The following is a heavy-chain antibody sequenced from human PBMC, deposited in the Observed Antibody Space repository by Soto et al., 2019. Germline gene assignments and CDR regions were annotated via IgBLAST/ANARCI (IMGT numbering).Heavy chain of an antibody. J-gene: IGHJ3*02. CDR2: TYYRSKWYN. Sequence: SQTLSLTCAISGDSVSSNSAAWNWIRQSPSRGLEWLGRTYYRSKWYNDYAVSVKSRITINPDTSKNQFSLELNSVTPEDTAVYYCARVTELETYGVVAFDIWGQGTMVTVSS. D-gene: IGHD3-3*01. V-gene: IGHV6-1*01. CDR3: ARVTELETYGVVAFDI. CDR1: GDSVSSNSAA.